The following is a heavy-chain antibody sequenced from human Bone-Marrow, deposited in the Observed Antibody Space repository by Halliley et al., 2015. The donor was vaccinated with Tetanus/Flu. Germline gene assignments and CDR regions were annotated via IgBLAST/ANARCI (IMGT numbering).Heavy chain of an antibody. CDR2: LGFTGGGS. D-gene: IGHD2-2*01. V-gene: IGHV3-23*01. J-gene: IGHJ6*02. Sequence: SLRFSCEASGFNFGAYAMTWVRQAPGKGLEWVSGLGFTGGGSYYADSVKGRFTISRDNSRNTLYLQMNRLTVEDTAVYYCAKDRRSKGVYYYGLDVWGQGTTVTVSS. CDR3: AKDRRSKGVYYYGLDV. CDR1: GFNFGAYA.